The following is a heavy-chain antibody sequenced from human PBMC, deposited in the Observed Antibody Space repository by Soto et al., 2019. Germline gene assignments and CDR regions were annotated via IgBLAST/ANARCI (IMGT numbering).Heavy chain of an antibody. V-gene: IGHV3-23*01. D-gene: IGHD3-9*01. CDR2: ISGSGGST. CDR1: GFTFSSYA. CDR3: ASWKGSITIFWPYYGMDV. Sequence: EVQLLESGGGLVQPGGSLRLSCAASGFTFSSYAMSWVRQAPGKGLEWVSAISGSGGSTYYADSVKGRFTISRDNSKNTLYLQMNSLRAEDTAVYYCASWKGSITIFWPYYGMDVWCQGTTVTVSS. J-gene: IGHJ6*02.